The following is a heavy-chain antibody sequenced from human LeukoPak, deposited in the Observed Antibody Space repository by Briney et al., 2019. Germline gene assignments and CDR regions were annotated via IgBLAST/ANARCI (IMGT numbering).Heavy chain of an antibody. CDR3: ARGPSGYHNT. J-gene: IGHJ4*02. CDR2: ISYDGSNK. D-gene: IGHD5-12*01. CDR1: GFTFSSYA. V-gene: IGHV3-30*14. Sequence: GRSLRLSCAASGFTFSSYAMHWVRQAQGKGLEWVAVISYDGSNKYYADSVKGRFTISRDNSKNTLYLQMNSLRAEDTAVYYCARGPSGYHNTGGQGTLVTVSS.